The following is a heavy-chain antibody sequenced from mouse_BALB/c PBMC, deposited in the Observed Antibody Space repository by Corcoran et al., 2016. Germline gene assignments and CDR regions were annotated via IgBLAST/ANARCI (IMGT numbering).Heavy chain of an antibody. D-gene: IGHD4-1*01. CDR3: ANWDWYFDV. J-gene: IGHJ1*01. CDR1: GFNIKETN. Sequence: EVQLQQSGAELVKPGAPVKLSCTASGFNIKETNMHWVKQRPEQGLEWIGRIDPANGNTKYDPKFQGKATITADTSSNTAYLQLSSLTSEDTAVYYCANWDWYFDVWGAGTTVTVSS. CDR2: IDPANGNT. V-gene: IGHV14-3*02.